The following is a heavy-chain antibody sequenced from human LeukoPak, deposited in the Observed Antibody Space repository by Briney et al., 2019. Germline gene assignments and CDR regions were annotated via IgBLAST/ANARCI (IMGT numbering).Heavy chain of an antibody. V-gene: IGHV3-21*01. CDR2: ISSSSSYI. CDR1: GFTLSSYS. Sequence: GGSLRLSCAASGFTLSSYSMNWVRQAPGKGLEWVSSISSSSSYIYYADSMKGRFTISRDNAKNSLYLQMNSLRAEDTAVYYCAKDLTGYSSGWYVPAYYYYYMDVWGKGTTVTISS. D-gene: IGHD6-19*01. J-gene: IGHJ6*03. CDR3: AKDLTGYSSGWYVPAYYYYYMDV.